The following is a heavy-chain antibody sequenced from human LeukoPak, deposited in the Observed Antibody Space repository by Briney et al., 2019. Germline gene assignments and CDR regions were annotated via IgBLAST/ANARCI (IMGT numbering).Heavy chain of an antibody. Sequence: ASVKVSCKASGYTITGYYMHWVRQAPGQGLEWMGIINPSGGSTSYAQKFQGRVTMTRDTSTSTVYMELSSLRSEDTAVYYCARLRYYGSGSYLHFDYWGQGTLVTVSS. CDR2: INPSGGST. CDR1: GYTITGYY. D-gene: IGHD3-10*01. V-gene: IGHV1-46*01. CDR3: ARLRYYGSGSYLHFDY. J-gene: IGHJ4*02.